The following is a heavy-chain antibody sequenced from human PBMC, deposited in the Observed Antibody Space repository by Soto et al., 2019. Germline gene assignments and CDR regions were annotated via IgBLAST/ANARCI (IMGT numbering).Heavy chain of an antibody. D-gene: IGHD3-16*02. CDR1: GYTFTSYG. J-gene: IGHJ1*01. CDR2: ISAYNGNT. V-gene: IGHV1-18*01. CDR3: AKRRLNTITSLSDW. Sequence: GASVKVSCKASGYTFTSYGISWVRQAPGQGLEWMGRISAYNGNTNYAQKLQGRVTMTTDTSTSTAYMELRSLRSDDTAIYYCAKRRLNTITSLSDWWGQGVQVTVSS.